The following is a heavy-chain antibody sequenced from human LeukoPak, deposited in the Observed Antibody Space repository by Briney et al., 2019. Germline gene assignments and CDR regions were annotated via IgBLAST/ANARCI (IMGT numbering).Heavy chain of an antibody. CDR3: AREKWYYYYMDV. D-gene: IGHD2-8*01. J-gene: IGHJ6*03. CDR1: GYTFTSYG. Sequence: ASVKVSCKASGYTFTSYGIGWVRQAPGQGLEWMGWISAYNGNTNYAQKLQGRVTMTTDTSTSTAYMELRSLRSDDTAVYYCAREKWYYYYMDVWGKGTTVTISS. V-gene: IGHV1-18*01. CDR2: ISAYNGNT.